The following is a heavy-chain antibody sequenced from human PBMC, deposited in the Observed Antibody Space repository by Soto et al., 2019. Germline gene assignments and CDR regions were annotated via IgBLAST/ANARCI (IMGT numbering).Heavy chain of an antibody. J-gene: IGHJ6*02. CDR2: INPNSGGT. Sequence: GASVKVSCKTSGYIFTDYHMHWVRQAPGQGLEWMGWINPNSGGTNYAQKFQGRVTMTRDTSISTAYMELSRLRSDDTAVYFCVRDQAAVAGSYYYYYCMDVWGQGTTVTVSS. CDR1: GYIFTDYH. D-gene: IGHD6-19*01. CDR3: VRDQAAVAGSYYYYYCMDV. V-gene: IGHV1-2*02.